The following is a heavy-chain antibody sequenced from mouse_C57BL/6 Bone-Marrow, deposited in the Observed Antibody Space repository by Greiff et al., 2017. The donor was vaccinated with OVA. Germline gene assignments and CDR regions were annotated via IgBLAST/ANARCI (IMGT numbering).Heavy chain of an antibody. V-gene: IGHV5-6*02. CDR2: ISSGGSYT. CDR1: GFTFSSYG. Sequence: EVMLVESGGDLVKPGGSLKLSCAASGFTFSSYGMSWVRQTPDKGLEWVATISSGGSYTYYPDSVKGRFTISRDNAKNTLYLQMSSLKSEDTAMYYCARHVTTVVFDYWGQGTTLTVSS. D-gene: IGHD1-1*01. J-gene: IGHJ2*01. CDR3: ARHVTTVVFDY.